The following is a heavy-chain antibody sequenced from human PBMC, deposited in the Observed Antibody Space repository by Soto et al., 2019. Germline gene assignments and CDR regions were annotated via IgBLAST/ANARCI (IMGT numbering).Heavy chain of an antibody. J-gene: IGHJ4*02. Sequence: PGESLKISCQGSGYRFTSSWIGWVRQMPGKGLEWLGNVYPSDSDVRYSPSFEGRVTISADNSTNTAYLHLLNLKASDTAICYCTKGATSPSDSWGQGTRVTVSS. CDR3: TKGATSPSDS. CDR2: VYPSDSDV. V-gene: IGHV5-51*01. D-gene: IGHD3-16*01. CDR1: GYRFTSSW.